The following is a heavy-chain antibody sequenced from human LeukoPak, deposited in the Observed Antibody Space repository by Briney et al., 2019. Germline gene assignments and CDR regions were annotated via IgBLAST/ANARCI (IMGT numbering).Heavy chain of an antibody. CDR2: IIPIFGTA. V-gene: IGHV1-69*13. Sequence: SVKVSCKASGGTFSSYAISWVRQAPGQGREWMGGIIPIFGTANYAQKFQGRVTITADESTSTAYMELSSLRSEDTAVYYCARASLGYCSSTSCYRGVFAAFDIWGQGTMVTVSS. CDR1: GGTFSSYA. CDR3: ARASLGYCSSTSCYRGVFAAFDI. D-gene: IGHD2-2*01. J-gene: IGHJ3*02.